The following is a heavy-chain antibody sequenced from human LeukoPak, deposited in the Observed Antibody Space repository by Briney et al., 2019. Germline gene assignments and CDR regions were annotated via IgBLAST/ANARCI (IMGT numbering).Heavy chain of an antibody. D-gene: IGHD6-13*01. V-gene: IGHV4-30-2*01. CDR2: IYHSGST. CDR3: ARLAAAGTHGIDY. Sequence: SQTLSLTCTVSGGSISSGGYYWSWIRQPPGKGLEWIGYIYHSGSTYYNPSLKSRVTISVDRSKNQFSLKLSSVTAADTAVYYCARLAAAGTHGIDYWGQGTLVTVSS. J-gene: IGHJ4*02. CDR1: GGSISSGGYY.